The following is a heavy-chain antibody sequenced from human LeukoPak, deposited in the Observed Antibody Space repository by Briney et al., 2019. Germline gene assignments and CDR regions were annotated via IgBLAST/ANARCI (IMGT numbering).Heavy chain of an antibody. V-gene: IGHV3-30*18. CDR3: AKERTDYALDY. D-gene: IGHD4-17*01. CDR1: GFTFSSYG. CDR2: ISYDGSNK. Sequence: GGSLRLSCAASGFTFSSYGMHWVRQAPGKGLEWVALISYDGSNKYYADSVKGRFTISRDNSKNTLYLQMNSLRAEDTAVYFCAKERTDYALDYWGQGTLVTVSS. J-gene: IGHJ4*02.